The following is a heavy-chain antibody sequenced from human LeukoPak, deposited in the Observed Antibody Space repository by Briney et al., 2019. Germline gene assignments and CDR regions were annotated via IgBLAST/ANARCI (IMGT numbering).Heavy chain of an antibody. Sequence: GGSLRLSCAASGFTFSSYAMNWVRQAPGKGLEWVAGISSGDRTFYAESVKGRFTISRDKSKDTLYLQMNSLRAEDTAVYYCAKDATASPYFHWFDNWGQGTQVIVSS. CDR3: AKDATASPYFHWFDN. D-gene: IGHD3-9*01. V-gene: IGHV3-23*01. CDR1: GFTFSSYA. J-gene: IGHJ4*02. CDR2: ISSGDRT.